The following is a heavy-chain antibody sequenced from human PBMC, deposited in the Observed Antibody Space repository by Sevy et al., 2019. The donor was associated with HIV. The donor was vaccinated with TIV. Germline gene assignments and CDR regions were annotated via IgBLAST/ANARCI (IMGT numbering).Heavy chain of an antibody. CDR3: ARDPRYSSGWYLNYYYYGMDV. CDR1: GFTFSSYG. CDR2: IWYDGSNK. J-gene: IGHJ6*02. V-gene: IGHV3-33*01. D-gene: IGHD6-19*01. Sequence: GGSLRLSCAASGFTFSSYGMHWVRQAPGKGLEWVAVIWYDGSNKYYVDSVKGRFTISRDNSKNTLYLQMNSLRAEDTAVYYCARDPRYSSGWYLNYYYYGMDVWGQGTTVTVSS.